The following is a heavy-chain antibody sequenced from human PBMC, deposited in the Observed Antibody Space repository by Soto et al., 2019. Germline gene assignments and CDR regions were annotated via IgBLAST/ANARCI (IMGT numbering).Heavy chain of an antibody. Sequence: LRLSCAASGFTFSSYAMSWVRQAPGKGLEWVSAISGSGGSTYYADSVKGRFTISRDNSKNTLYLQMNNLRAEDPAVYYCAKSPDGYSYGNDYWGQGTLVTVSS. D-gene: IGHD5-18*01. V-gene: IGHV3-23*01. CDR1: GFTFSSYA. CDR3: AKSPDGYSYGNDY. CDR2: ISGSGGST. J-gene: IGHJ4*02.